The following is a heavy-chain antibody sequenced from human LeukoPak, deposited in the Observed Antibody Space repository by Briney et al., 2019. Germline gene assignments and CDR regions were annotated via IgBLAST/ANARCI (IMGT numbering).Heavy chain of an antibody. Sequence: GGSLRLSCAASGFTFSYYYMSWIRQAAGKGLDWVSYISSSGSTIYYADSVKGRFTISRDNVKNSLYLQMNSLRAEDTAVYYCARAPPYGGNSVVDYWGQGTLVTVSS. CDR3: ARAPPYGGNSVVDY. J-gene: IGHJ4*02. D-gene: IGHD4-23*01. CDR1: GFTFSYYY. V-gene: IGHV3-11*04. CDR2: ISSSGSTI.